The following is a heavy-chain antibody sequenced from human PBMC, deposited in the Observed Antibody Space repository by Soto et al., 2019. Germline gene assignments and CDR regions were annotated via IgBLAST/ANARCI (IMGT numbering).Heavy chain of an antibody. CDR3: ARGDGDYYDGNGYLGRH. J-gene: IGHJ4*02. CDR1: GFNFSNYS. D-gene: IGHD3-22*01. CDR2: ISGSGGST. Sequence: PGGSMRLSCAASGFNFSNYSRNWVRQATGKGLEWVSAISGSGGSTYYADSVKGRLTISRDNAKNTLYLQMNSLRAEDTAVYYCARGDGDYYDGNGYLGRHWGQGTLVTVSS. V-gene: IGHV3-23*01.